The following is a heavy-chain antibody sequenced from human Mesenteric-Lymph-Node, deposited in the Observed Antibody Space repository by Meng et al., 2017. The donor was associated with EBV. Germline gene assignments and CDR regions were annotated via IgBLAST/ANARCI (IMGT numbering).Heavy chain of an antibody. CDR1: GYSFTVYY. CDR3: ARMGGSYDLDY. CDR2: INPNRGDT. V-gene: IGHV1-2*06. J-gene: IGHJ4*02. Sequence: LVQSGADVKKPGASVKVSCKASGYSFTVYYIHGVRQAPGQGLEWIGRINPNRGDTNYAQNFQGRVTMTRDTSTVYMEVSRLTSDDTAVYYCARMGGSYDLDYWGQGTLVTVSS. D-gene: IGHD1-26*01.